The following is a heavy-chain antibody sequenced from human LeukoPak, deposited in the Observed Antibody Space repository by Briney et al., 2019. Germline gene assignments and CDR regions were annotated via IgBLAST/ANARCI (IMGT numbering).Heavy chain of an antibody. J-gene: IGHJ3*02. CDR3: ARAYSGSLTTFDI. D-gene: IGHD1-26*01. V-gene: IGHV3-23*01. CDR1: GFTFSSYT. Sequence: GGSLRLSCAASGFTFSSYTMNWVRQAPGKGLEWVSAISGGGGSTYYADSVKGRFTISKDISKSTLYVQMNSLRADDTAVYYCARAYSGSLTTFDIWGQGTVVTVSS. CDR2: ISGGGGST.